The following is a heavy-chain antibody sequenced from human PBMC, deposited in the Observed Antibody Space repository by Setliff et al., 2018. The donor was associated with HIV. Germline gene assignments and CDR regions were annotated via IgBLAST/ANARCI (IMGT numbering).Heavy chain of an antibody. V-gene: IGHV3-7*01. CDR1: GGSFSGYY. CDR3: VRDGGSTSWNFLYYYGMDV. Sequence: ETLSLTCAVYGGSFSGYYWSWIRQVPGKGLEWVANIKADGSEKYYMNSVKGRFTISRDNAKNSLYLQMNSLRAEDTAVYYCVRDGGSTSWNFLYYYGMDVWGQGTTVTVSS. J-gene: IGHJ6*02. D-gene: IGHD2-2*01. CDR2: IKADGSEK.